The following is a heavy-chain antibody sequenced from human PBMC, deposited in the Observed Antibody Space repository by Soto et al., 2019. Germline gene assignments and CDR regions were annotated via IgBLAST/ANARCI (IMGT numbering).Heavy chain of an antibody. CDR3: AREYDSSGYGYDAFDI. V-gene: IGHV3-30*04. D-gene: IGHD3-22*01. Sequence: QVQLVESGGGVVQPGRSLRLSCAASGFIFSTYAMHWVRQAPGKGLEWVTFISYDGRNKYYADSVKDRFTISRDNSKNTLYLLMNSLRTEDTAVYYCAREYDSSGYGYDAFDIWRQGTMVTVSS. J-gene: IGHJ3*02. CDR1: GFIFSTYA. CDR2: ISYDGRNK.